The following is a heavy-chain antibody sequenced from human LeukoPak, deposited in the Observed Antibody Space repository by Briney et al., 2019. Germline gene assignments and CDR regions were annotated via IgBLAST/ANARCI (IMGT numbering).Heavy chain of an antibody. V-gene: IGHV4-59*02. Sequence: SETLSLTCTVSGGFVSSNYWSWIRQPPGKGLEWIGYIYYSGSTNYNPSLKSRVTISVDTSKNQFSLKLNSVTAADTAVYYCARDRLGLPVDYWGRGTLVTVSS. CDR1: GGFVSSNY. D-gene: IGHD3-16*01. CDR2: IYYSGST. J-gene: IGHJ4*02. CDR3: ARDRLGLPVDY.